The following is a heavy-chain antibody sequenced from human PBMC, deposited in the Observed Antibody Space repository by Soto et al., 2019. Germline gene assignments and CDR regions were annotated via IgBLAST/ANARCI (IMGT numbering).Heavy chain of an antibody. D-gene: IGHD2-21*02. V-gene: IGHV3-48*03. Sequence: PCCSLRLGCAACRETVYSYEMNGVRKAPGKGLEWVSYISSSGSTIYYADSVKGRFTISRDNAKNSLYLQMNGLRAEDTAVYYCARVRIVVVTTYPGDYYGMDVWGQGTTVTVSS. CDR2: ISSSGSTI. CDR3: ARVRIVVVTTYPGDYYGMDV. CDR1: RETVYSYE. J-gene: IGHJ6*02.